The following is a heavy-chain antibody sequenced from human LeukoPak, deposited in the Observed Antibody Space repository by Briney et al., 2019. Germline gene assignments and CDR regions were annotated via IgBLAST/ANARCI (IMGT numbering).Heavy chain of an antibody. D-gene: IGHD6-13*01. CDR2: ISYDGSNK. V-gene: IGHV3-30-3*01. Sequence: PGGSLRLSCAASGFTFSSYAMHWVRQAPGKGLEWVAVISYDGSNKYYADSVKGRFTISRDNSKNTLYLQMNSLRAEDTAVYYCARDQSSSWHFDYWGQGTLVTVSS. CDR3: ARDQSSSWHFDY. J-gene: IGHJ4*02. CDR1: GFTFSSYA.